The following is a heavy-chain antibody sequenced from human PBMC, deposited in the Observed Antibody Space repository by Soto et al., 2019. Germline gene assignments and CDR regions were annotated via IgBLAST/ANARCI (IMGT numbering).Heavy chain of an antibody. CDR1: GDSISIYY. V-gene: IGHV4-59*01. CDR3: ARGNPFDS. J-gene: IGHJ4*02. CDR2: IYYSGNT. Sequence: SETLSLTYTVSGDSISIYYWSWIRQPPGKGLEWIGYIYYSGNTNYNPALKSRVTISVDTSKNQFSLNLNSVTAADTAVYYCARGNPFDSWGQGTLVTVSS.